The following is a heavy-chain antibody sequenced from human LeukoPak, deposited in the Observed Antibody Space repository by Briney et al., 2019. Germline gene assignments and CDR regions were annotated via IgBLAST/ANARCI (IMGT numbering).Heavy chain of an antibody. D-gene: IGHD5-24*01. Sequence: GGSLRLSCAASGFTFSSYAMSWVRQAPGKGLEWVSTITGSGDRTYYADSVKGRFTISRDNSKNTLYLQMNSLRAEDTAVYYCAKAPREGYTFDSWGLGTLVTVSS. J-gene: IGHJ4*02. CDR1: GFTFSSYA. V-gene: IGHV3-23*01. CDR2: ITGSGDRT. CDR3: AKAPREGYTFDS.